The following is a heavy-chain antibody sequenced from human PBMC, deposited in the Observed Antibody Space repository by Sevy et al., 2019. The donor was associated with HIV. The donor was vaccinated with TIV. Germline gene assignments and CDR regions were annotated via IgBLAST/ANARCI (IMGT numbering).Heavy chain of an antibody. CDR2: IKGDGSDK. CDR3: AHETFGRFES. Sequence: GGSLRLSCAASGFTFSANWMNWVRRAPVKGLEWVANIKGDGSDKDYVDSVEGRFTISRDNAKNLLYLQMNSLRVEDTAAYYCAHETFGRFESWGQGTLVTVSS. D-gene: IGHD3-16*01. J-gene: IGHJ4*02. V-gene: IGHV3-7*01. CDR1: GFTFSANW.